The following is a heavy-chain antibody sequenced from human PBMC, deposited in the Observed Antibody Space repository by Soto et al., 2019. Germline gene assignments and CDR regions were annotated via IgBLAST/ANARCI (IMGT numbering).Heavy chain of an antibody. D-gene: IGHD6-19*01. CDR1: GFTFGTYA. CDR2: ISGGGGGK. J-gene: IGHJ4*02. Sequence: EVRLLVSGGGLVQPGGSLRLSCAASGFTFGTYAMSWVRQAPGQGLEWVSGISGGGGGKYYADSVKGRFTISRDNSKNTLYLQMNNLRADDTAVYYCAKDGNNGWYPATGDFWGQGTLVTVSS. CDR3: AKDGNNGWYPATGDF. V-gene: IGHV3-23*01.